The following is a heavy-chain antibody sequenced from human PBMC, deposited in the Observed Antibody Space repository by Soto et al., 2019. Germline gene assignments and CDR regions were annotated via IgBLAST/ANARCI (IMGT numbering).Heavy chain of an antibody. CDR1: GGSVSSGSYY. J-gene: IGHJ5*02. CDR3: ASSDSSGYYPYSLLFGP. CDR2: IYYSGST. D-gene: IGHD3-22*01. Sequence: ETLSLTCTVSGGSVSSGSYYWSWIRQPPGKGLEWIGYIYYSGSTNYNPSLKSRVTISVDTSKNQFSLKLSSVTAADTAVYYCASSDSSGYYPYSLLFGPWGQGTLVTVSS. V-gene: IGHV4-61*01.